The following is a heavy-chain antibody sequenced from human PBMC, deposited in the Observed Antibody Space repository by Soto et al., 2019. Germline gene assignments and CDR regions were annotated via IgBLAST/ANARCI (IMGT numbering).Heavy chain of an antibody. V-gene: IGHV3-11*06. J-gene: IGHJ6*02. D-gene: IGHD1-1*01. Sequence: QVQLVQSGGGLVRPGGSLRLSCAASGFTFSDYSMSWIRQAPGKGLEWVSHISSSSSYTNYADSVKGRFTISRDNAKNSLYLQMNSLGVEDTAVYYCARGRNWNQKTYYGMDVWGQGTTVTVSS. CDR1: GFTFSDYS. CDR2: ISSSSSYT. CDR3: ARGRNWNQKTYYGMDV.